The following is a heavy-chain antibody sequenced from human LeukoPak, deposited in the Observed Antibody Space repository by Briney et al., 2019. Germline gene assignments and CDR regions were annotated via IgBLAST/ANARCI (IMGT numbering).Heavy chain of an antibody. CDR1: GFIFSKYA. J-gene: IGHJ6*02. V-gene: IGHV3-30*18. Sequence: PGRSLRLSCAASGFIFSKYALHWVRQAPGKGLEWVAVVSFDGRSEYYADSVKGRFTISRDNSKNTLFLQMDSLRAEDTAVYYCAKQDCSGGSCYLRSGMDVWDQGTTVTVSS. CDR3: AKQDCSGGSCYLRSGMDV. D-gene: IGHD2-15*01. CDR2: VSFDGRSE.